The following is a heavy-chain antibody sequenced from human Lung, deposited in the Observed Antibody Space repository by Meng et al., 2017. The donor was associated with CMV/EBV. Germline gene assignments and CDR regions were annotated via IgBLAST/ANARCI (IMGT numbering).Heavy chain of an antibody. J-gene: IGHJ4*02. D-gene: IGHD5-18*01. CDR3: ARPPSAAVDTAMVPPYFDY. Sequence: TFSSYSMNWGRQAPGKGLEWVSSISSSSSYIYYADAVKGRFTISRDNAKNSLYLQMNSLRAEDTAVYYCARPPSAAVDTAMVPPYFDYWGQGTLVTVSS. V-gene: IGHV3-21*01. CDR2: ISSSSSYI. CDR1: TFSSYS.